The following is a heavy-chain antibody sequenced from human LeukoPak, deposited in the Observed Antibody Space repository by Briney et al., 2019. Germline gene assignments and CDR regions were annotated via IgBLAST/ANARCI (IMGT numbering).Heavy chain of an antibody. J-gene: IGHJ4*02. CDR3: AKGGGSIGRSYYFDY. V-gene: IGHV3-23*01. CDR1: GFTFSSYD. D-gene: IGHD2-15*01. CDR2: ISGSGGST. Sequence: GGSLRLSCAASGFTFSSYDMSWVRQAPGKGLEWVSAISGSGGSTYYADSVKGRFTISRDNSKNTMNLQMNSLRAEDTAVYYCAKGGGSIGRSYYFDYWGQGILVTVSS.